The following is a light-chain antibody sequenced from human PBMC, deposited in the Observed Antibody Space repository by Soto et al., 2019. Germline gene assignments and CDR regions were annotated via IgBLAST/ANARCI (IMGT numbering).Light chain of an antibody. V-gene: IGKV1-12*01. J-gene: IGKJ2*01. CDR1: QDIFYY. CDR2: SAS. CDR3: QQASDLPYT. Sequence: DIQMTQSPSSVSASVGDRVTITCRASQDIFYYLAWFQQKPGKAPELLLHSASSLQDGVPSRFRGSGSGTYFTLTISSRQPEGFATFYGQQASDLPYTFGQGTNLEIK.